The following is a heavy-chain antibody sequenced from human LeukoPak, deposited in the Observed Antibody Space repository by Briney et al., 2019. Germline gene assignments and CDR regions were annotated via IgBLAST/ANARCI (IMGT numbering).Heavy chain of an antibody. CDR2: ISSSNSYI. CDR3: ARGYYDSSGSDY. V-gene: IGHV3-21*01. D-gene: IGHD3-22*01. Sequence: GGSLRLSCAASGFTFSSYSMNWVRQAPGKGLEWVSSISSSNSYIYYADSVKGRFTISRDNAKNSLYLQMNSLRAEDTAVYYCARGYYDSSGSDYWGQGTLVTVSS. CDR1: GFTFSSYS. J-gene: IGHJ4*02.